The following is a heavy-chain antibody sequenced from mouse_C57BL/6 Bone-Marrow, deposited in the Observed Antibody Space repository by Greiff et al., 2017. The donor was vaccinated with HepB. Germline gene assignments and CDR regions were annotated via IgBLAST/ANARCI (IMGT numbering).Heavy chain of an antibody. CDR3: ARDRFDYYFDY. Sequence: EVHLVESGGDLVKPGGSLKLSCVASGFTFSTSGMSWVRQTPDKRLEWVATINTGGTYNYYPDSVKGRFTISKDTAKNTLFLQMSSLKSEDSAIYFCARDRFDYYFDYWGQGTTLTVTS. D-gene: IGHD2-14*01. J-gene: IGHJ2*01. V-gene: IGHV5-6*01. CDR2: INTGGTYN. CDR1: GFTFSTSG.